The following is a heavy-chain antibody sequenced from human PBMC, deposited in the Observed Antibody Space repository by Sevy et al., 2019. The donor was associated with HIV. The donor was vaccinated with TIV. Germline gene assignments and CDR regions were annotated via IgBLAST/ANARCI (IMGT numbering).Heavy chain of an antibody. CDR2: ISADSGNS. J-gene: IGHJ4*02. V-gene: IGHV1-18*01. Sequence: ASVKVSCKASGYPFSSYGISWVRQAPGQGLEWMGWISADSGNSNYAQNLQGRVTMTTDTSMSTAYMELRSLRFDDTAVYYCARDLGGYGGNSIDYWGQGTLVTVSS. CDR1: GYPFSSYG. CDR3: ARDLGGYGGNSIDY. D-gene: IGHD2-21*02.